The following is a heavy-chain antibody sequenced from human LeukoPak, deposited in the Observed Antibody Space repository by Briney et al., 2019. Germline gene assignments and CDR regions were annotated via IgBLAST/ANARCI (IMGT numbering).Heavy chain of an antibody. CDR1: GGSFSGCY. J-gene: IGHJ4*02. V-gene: IGHV4-34*01. Sequence: SETLSLTCAVYGGSFSGCYWSWIRQPPGKGLEWIGEINHSGSTNYNPSLKSRVTISVDTSKNQFSLKLSSVTAADTAVYYCARQGLPDYWGQGTLVTVSS. CDR2: INHSGST. CDR3: ARQGLPDY.